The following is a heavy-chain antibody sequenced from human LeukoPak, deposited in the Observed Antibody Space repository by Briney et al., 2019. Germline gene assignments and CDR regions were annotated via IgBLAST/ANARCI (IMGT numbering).Heavy chain of an antibody. D-gene: IGHD2-15*01. V-gene: IGHV4-30-2*01. Sequence: SETLSLTCTVSGGSISSGDYFWSWIRQPPGEGLEWIGYIYHSGNTYYSPSLKSRVTISVDRSKNQFFLKLSSVTAADTAVYYCARVIYSRDDAFDIWGQGTMVTVSS. CDR3: ARVIYSRDDAFDI. J-gene: IGHJ3*02. CDR1: GGSISSGDYF. CDR2: IYHSGNT.